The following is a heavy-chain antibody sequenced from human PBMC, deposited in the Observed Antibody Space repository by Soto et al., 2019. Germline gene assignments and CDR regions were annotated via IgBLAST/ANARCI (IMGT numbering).Heavy chain of an antibody. D-gene: IGHD6-13*01. J-gene: IGHJ3*02. V-gene: IGHV1-69*06. CDR3: ARVMGIAAASDAFDI. CDR2: IIPIFGTA. Sequence: SVKVSCKASGGTFSSYAISWVRQAPGQGLEWMGGIIPIFGTANYAQKFQGRVTITADKSTSTAYMELSSLRSEDTAVYYCARVMGIAAASDAFDIWGQGTMVTVSS. CDR1: GGTFSSYA.